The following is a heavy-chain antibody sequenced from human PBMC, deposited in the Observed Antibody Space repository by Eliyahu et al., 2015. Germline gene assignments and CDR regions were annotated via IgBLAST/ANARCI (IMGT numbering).Heavy chain of an antibody. CDR3: ARAWYQLLGRGGWFDP. J-gene: IGHJ5*02. CDR2: IKQDGSEK. Sequence: YWMSWVRQAPGKGLEWVANIKQDGSEKYYVDSVKGRFTXSRDXAKNSLYLQMNSLRAEDTAVYYCARAWYQLLGRGGWFDPWGQGTLVTVSS. V-gene: IGHV3-7*01. CDR1: YW. D-gene: IGHD2-2*01.